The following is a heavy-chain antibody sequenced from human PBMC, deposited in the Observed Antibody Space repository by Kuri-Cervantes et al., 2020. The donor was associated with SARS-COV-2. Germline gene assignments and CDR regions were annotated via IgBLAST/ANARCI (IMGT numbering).Heavy chain of an antibody. CDR1: GYIFTGYY. CDR3: ARDGYDFWSGSFFDI. CDR2: VNPNSGVT. Sequence: ASVKVSCKASGYIFTGYYMHWVRQAPGQGLEWMGCVNPNSGVTTYAQKLQGRVTMTTDTSTSTAYMELRSLRSDDTAVYYCARDGYDFWSGSFFDIWGQGTMVTVSS. V-gene: IGHV1-2*02. J-gene: IGHJ3*02. D-gene: IGHD3-3*01.